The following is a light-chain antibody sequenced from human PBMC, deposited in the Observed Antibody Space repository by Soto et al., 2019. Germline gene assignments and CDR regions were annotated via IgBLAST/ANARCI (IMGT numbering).Light chain of an antibody. CDR2: TAS. Sequence: AIRMTQSPSSFSASTVDRVTITWRASQGISRHLDWYQVKPGKAPRLLIYTASYLESGVPSRFSGSGSGTDFTLTISSLQSEDFALYYCYQYFSYPLTFGGGTKVEIK. J-gene: IGKJ4*01. CDR3: YQYFSYPLT. CDR1: QGISRH. V-gene: IGKV1-8*01.